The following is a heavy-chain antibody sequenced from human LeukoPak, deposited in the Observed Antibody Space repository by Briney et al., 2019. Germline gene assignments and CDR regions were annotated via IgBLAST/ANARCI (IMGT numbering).Heavy chain of an antibody. D-gene: IGHD2-2*01. Sequence: GGSLRLSCAASGFTFSSYSMNWVRQAPGKGLEWVSYINSDSSIIYYADSVKGRFTISRDNAKNSLYLQMNSLRVEDTAVYYCARAPTVLVGYCSSSSCQADYWGQGTLVTVSS. V-gene: IGHV3-48*04. CDR3: ARAPTVLVGYCSSSSCQADY. J-gene: IGHJ4*02. CDR2: INSDSSII. CDR1: GFTFSSYS.